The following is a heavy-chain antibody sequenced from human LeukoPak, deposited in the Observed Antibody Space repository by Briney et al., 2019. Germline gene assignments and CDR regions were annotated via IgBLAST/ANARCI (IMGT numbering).Heavy chain of an antibody. CDR2: ISYRGIT. Sequence: KPSETLSLTCTVFGVSITTSGYYGGWIRQPPGRGLEWIGSISYRGITYYKPSLRGRVTISGDTAKNQFSLKLSSVTAADTAVYYCARHNDYASLMDVWGQGTTVTV. CDR3: ARHNDYASLMDV. J-gene: IGHJ6*02. CDR1: GVSITTSGYY. V-gene: IGHV4-39*01. D-gene: IGHD2-2*01.